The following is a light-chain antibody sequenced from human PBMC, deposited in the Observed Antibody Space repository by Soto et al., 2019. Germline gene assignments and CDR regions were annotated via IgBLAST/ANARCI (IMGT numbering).Light chain of an antibody. CDR2: DVS. Sequence: QSALTQPASVSGSPGQSITISCTGTSSDVGGYNYVSWYQQHPGKAPKLMIYDVSNRPSGVSNRFSGSKSGNTASLSISGLQAEDEADYYCSSYTRSITLVFGGGTKLTVL. V-gene: IGLV2-14*03. CDR3: SSYTRSITLV. CDR1: SSDVGGYNY. J-gene: IGLJ2*01.